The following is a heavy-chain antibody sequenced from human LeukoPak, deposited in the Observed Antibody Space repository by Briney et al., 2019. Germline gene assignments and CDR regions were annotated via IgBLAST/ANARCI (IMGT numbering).Heavy chain of an antibody. CDR3: ARVSTYGCSSTTCLVFDI. CDR2: INSNTGGT. Sequence: SVTVSCKASGYTFTGHYIHWVRQAPGQGLEWMGWINSNTGGTNYAQKFQGRVTMTRDTSVSTAYMEVSRLTSDDTAVYYCARVSTYGCSSTTCLVFDIWGQGTVVTVSS. CDR1: GYTFTGHY. V-gene: IGHV1-2*02. D-gene: IGHD2-2*01. J-gene: IGHJ3*02.